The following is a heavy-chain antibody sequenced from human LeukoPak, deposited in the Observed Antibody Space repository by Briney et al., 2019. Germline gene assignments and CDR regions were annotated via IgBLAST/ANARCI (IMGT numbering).Heavy chain of an antibody. Sequence: GGSLRLSCAASGFTFSNYAMRWVRQAPGKGLEWVSSISSSSSYIYYADSVKGRFTISRDNSKNTLYLQMNSLGAEDTALYYCAKDFFGSGSGYWGQGTPVTVSS. CDR2: ISSSSSYI. CDR1: GFTFSNYA. J-gene: IGHJ4*02. CDR3: AKDFFGSGSGY. D-gene: IGHD5-12*01. V-gene: IGHV3-23*01.